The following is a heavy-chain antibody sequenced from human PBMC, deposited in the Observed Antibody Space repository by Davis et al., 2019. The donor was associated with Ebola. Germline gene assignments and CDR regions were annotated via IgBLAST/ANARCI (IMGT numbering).Heavy chain of an antibody. V-gene: IGHV3-7*01. CDR1: GFTFSSYW. D-gene: IGHD5-12*01. Sequence: GGSLRLSCAASGFTFSSYWMSWVRQAPGKGLEWVANIKQDGSEKYYVDSVKGRFTISRDNAKNSLYLQMNSLRAEDTAVYYCAGNSGVYYYGMDVWGQGTTVTVS. CDR3: AGNSGVYYYGMDV. CDR2: IKQDGSEK. J-gene: IGHJ6*02.